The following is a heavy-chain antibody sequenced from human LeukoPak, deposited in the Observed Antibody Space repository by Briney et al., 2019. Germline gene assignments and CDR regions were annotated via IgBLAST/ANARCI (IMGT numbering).Heavy chain of an antibody. CDR3: AKVGTGRYDAFDI. Sequence: LSLTCTVSGGSISSYYWSWIRQAPGKGLEWVAVISYDGSNKYYADSVKGRFTISRDNSKNTLYLQMNSLRAEDTAVYYCAKVGTGRYDAFDIWGQGTMVTVSS. CDR1: GGSISSYY. D-gene: IGHD1-1*01. CDR2: ISYDGSNK. J-gene: IGHJ3*02. V-gene: IGHV3-30*18.